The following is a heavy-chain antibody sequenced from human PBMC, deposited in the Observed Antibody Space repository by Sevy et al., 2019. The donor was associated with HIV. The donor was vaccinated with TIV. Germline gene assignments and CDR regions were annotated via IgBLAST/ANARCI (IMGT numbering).Heavy chain of an antibody. J-gene: IGHJ4*02. CDR2: INPDSGAT. CDR3: GGGVAAPAQGDFEY. V-gene: IGHV1-2*05. D-gene: IGHD2-2*01. Sequence: ASVKVSCKTSGYYFTVYSLSWVRQAPGQGLEWMGRINPDSGATKYSQKFQGRLTMTRDTSISTVYMDLSRLRSDDTGGDYCGGGVAAPAQGDFEYWGQGTLVTVSS. CDR1: GYYFTVYS.